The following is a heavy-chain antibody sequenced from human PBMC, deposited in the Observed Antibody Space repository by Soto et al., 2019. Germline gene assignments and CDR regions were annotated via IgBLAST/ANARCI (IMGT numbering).Heavy chain of an antibody. V-gene: IGHV1-69*06. CDR1: GGTFSSYA. J-gene: IGHJ4*02. Sequence: ASVKVSCKASGGTFSSYAISWVRQAPGQGLEWMGGIIPIFGTANYAQKFQGRVTITADKSTSTAYMELSSLRSEDTAVYYCARDAPEYSTYFGYWGQGTLVTVSS. CDR3: ARDAPEYSTYFGY. CDR2: IIPIFGTA. D-gene: IGHD6-6*01.